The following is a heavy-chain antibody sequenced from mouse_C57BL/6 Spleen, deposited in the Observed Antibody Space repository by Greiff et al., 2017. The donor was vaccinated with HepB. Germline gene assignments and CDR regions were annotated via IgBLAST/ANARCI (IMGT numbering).Heavy chain of an antibody. D-gene: IGHD1-1*01. V-gene: IGHV5-4*01. CDR2: ISDGGSYT. CDR3: ARERFITTVVATGAMDY. J-gene: IGHJ4*01. Sequence: DVMLVESGGGLVKPGGSLKLSCAASGFTFSSYAMSWVRQTPEKRLEWVATISDGGSYTYYPDNVKGRFTISRDIAKNNLYLQMSHLKSEDTAMYYCARERFITTVVATGAMDYWGQGTSVTVSS. CDR1: GFTFSSYA.